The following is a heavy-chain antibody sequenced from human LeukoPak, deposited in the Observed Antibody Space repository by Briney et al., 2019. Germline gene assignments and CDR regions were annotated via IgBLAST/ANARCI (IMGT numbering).Heavy chain of an antibody. CDR3: SRGGKPLAANTLAY. Sequence: SGGSLRLSCAASGFTVITNDMTWVRQAPGKGLEWVSVLYSDGNTKYADSVQGRFTISRDNSKNTLYLEMNSLSPDDTAVYYCSRGGKPLAANTLAYWARGTLVTVSS. V-gene: IGHV3-53*01. D-gene: IGHD3-16*01. J-gene: IGHJ4*02. CDR2: LYSDGNT. CDR1: GFTVITND.